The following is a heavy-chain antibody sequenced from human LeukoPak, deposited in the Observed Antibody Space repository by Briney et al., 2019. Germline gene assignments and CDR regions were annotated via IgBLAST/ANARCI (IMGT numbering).Heavy chain of an antibody. J-gene: IGHJ5*02. Sequence: PGRSLRLSCGASGFTFSSYAMDWVRKAPGKGLEWVAVISYVGITKYYADSVKGRFTISRDNSKNTLFLQMNSLRAEDTAVYYCARESASSWTGNWFDPWGQGTLVTVSS. CDR3: ARESASSWTGNWFDP. D-gene: IGHD6-13*01. CDR1: GFTFSSYA. CDR2: ISYVGITK. V-gene: IGHV3-30*04.